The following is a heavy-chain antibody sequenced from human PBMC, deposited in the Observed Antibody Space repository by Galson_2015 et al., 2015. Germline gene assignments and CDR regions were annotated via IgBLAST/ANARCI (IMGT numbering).Heavy chain of an antibody. CDR2: IYPGDSDT. Sequence: QSGAEVKKPGESLTISCKGSGYSFAAYWIGWVRQMPGKGLEWMGIIYPGDSDTRYSPSFQGQVTISADKSISTAYLQWSSLKASDTAISNCASSIVGDSDYWGQGTLVTVSS. CDR1: GYSFAAYW. V-gene: IGHV5-51*01. J-gene: IGHJ4*02. CDR3: ASSIVGDSDY. D-gene: IGHD1-26*01.